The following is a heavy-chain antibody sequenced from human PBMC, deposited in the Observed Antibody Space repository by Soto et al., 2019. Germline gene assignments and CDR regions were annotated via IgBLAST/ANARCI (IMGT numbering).Heavy chain of an antibody. Sequence: GESLKISCQGSVYSFTSYWIGWVRQMPGKGLEWMGIIHPGDSDTRYSPSFQGQVTISADKSISTAYLQWSSLKASDTAMYYCTSQFNSDNNGYYWFDPWGQGTQVTVSS. V-gene: IGHV5-51*01. D-gene: IGHD2-2*03. J-gene: IGHJ5*02. CDR3: TSQFNSDNNGYYWFDP. CDR2: IHPGDSDT. CDR1: VYSFTSYW.